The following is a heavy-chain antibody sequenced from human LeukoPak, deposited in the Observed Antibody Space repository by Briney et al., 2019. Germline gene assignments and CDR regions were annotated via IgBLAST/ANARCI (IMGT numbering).Heavy chain of an antibody. CDR3: AKASSSHPLEDYYYMDV. Sequence: GGSLRLSCAASGFTFDDYTMHWVRQAPGKGLEWVSLISWDGGSTYYADSVKGRFTISRDNSKDSLYLQMNSLRTEDTALYYCAKASSSHPLEDYYYMDVWGKGTTVTVSS. D-gene: IGHD6-6*01. V-gene: IGHV3-43*01. J-gene: IGHJ6*03. CDR2: ISWDGGST. CDR1: GFTFDDYT.